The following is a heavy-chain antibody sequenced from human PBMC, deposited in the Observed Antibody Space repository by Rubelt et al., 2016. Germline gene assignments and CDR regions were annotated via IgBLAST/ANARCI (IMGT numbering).Heavy chain of an antibody. CDR1: GGSFSGYS. D-gene: IGHD1-26*01. CDR2: INHSGST. Sequence: QVQLQQWGAGLLKPSETLSLTCAVYGGSFSGYSWNWIRQPPGKGLEWIGEINHSGSTNYNPSLQSRVTRSVDTSKNKFSLKLRAMTAADTAMYYGAREVRSGEMDVWGQGTMVSVSS. V-gene: IGHV4-34*01. J-gene: IGHJ6*02. CDR3: AREVRSGEMDV.